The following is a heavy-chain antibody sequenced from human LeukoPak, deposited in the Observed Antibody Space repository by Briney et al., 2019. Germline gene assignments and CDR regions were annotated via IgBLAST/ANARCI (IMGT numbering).Heavy chain of an antibody. V-gene: IGHV3-23*01. CDR2: ISGSGGST. Sequence: GGSLRLSCSASGFTFSTYGLNWVRQAPGQGLEWVSAISGSGGSTYYADSVKGRFTISRDNSKNTLYLQMNSLRAEDTAVYYCAARGSGSYFDFWGPGTLVTVSS. D-gene: IGHD3-10*01. CDR1: GFTFSTYG. J-gene: IGHJ4*02. CDR3: AARGSGSYFDF.